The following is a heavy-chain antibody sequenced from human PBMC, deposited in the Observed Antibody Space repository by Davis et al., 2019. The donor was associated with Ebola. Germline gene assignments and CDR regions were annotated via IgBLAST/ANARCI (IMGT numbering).Heavy chain of an antibody. CDR3: ARELVQGVIIMGWFDP. D-gene: IGHD3-10*01. CDR2: IIPIFGTA. CDR1: GYTFTSYG. V-gene: IGHV1-69*13. Sequence: SVKVSCKASGYTFTSYGISWVRQAPGQGLEWMGGIIPIFGTANYAQKFQGRVTITADESTSTAYMELSSLRSEDTAVYYCARELVQGVIIMGWFDPWGQGTLVTISS. J-gene: IGHJ5*02.